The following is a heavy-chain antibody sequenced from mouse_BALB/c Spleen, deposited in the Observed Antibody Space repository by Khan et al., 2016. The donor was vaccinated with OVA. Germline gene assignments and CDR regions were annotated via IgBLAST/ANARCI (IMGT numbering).Heavy chain of an antibody. CDR3: ARATYRYAFGY. D-gene: IGHD2-14*01. Sequence: EVKLLESGPSLVKPSQTLSLTCSVTGDSITSGYWNWIRKFPGNKLEYMGYIISTGYTYYNPSLTSRISITRHTSKNQYYLQLNSVTDADAATYYCARATYRYAFGYWGQGTLVTVSA. J-gene: IGHJ3*01. V-gene: IGHV3-8*02. CDR2: IISTGYT. CDR1: GDSITSGY.